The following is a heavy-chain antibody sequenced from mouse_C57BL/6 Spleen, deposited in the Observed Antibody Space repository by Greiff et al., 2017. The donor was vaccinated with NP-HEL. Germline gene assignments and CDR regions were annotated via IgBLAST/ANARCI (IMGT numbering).Heavy chain of an antibody. J-gene: IGHJ4*01. V-gene: IGHV5-17*01. Sequence: EVHLVESGGGLVKPGGSLKLSCAASGFTFSDYGMHWVRQAPEKGLEWVAYISSGSSTIYYADTVKGRFTLSRDNAKNTLFLQMTSLRSEDTAMYDCAREGYYGRIYDAMDYWGQGTSVTVSS. D-gene: IGHD1-1*01. CDR2: ISSGSSTI. CDR3: AREGYYGRIYDAMDY. CDR1: GFTFSDYG.